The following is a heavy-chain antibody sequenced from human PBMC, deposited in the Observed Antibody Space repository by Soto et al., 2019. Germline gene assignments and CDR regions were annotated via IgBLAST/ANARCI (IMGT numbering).Heavy chain of an antibody. J-gene: IGHJ4*02. CDR2: IYYLGNT. V-gene: IGHV4-39*01. CDR1: GDSINSDTYY. CDR3: ARLEGLATIVYYFDY. D-gene: IGHD3-9*01. Sequence: QLQLQESCPGLVKPSETLSLTCSVSGDSINSDTYYWGWIRQPPGKGLEWIGRIYYLGNTYYNPSIKTRVTISLDKSKSQFSLKLNSVTAAAWAVYFCARLEGLATIVYYFDYWGQGTLVTVSS.